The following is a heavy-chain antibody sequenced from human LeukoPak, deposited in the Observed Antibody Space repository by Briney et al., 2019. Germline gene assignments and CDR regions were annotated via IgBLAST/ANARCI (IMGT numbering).Heavy chain of an antibody. CDR1: GGSISSASYY. J-gene: IGHJ4*02. D-gene: IGHD6-13*01. CDR2: IYTSGST. Sequence: SQTLSLTCTVSGGSISSASYYWSWIRQPAGKGLEWIGRIYTSGSTTTTPPSRVESHISRHVQEPVLPELSSVTAADTAVYYCAMRERLAAAFDYWGQGTLVTVSS. CDR3: AMRERLAAAFDY. V-gene: IGHV4-61*02.